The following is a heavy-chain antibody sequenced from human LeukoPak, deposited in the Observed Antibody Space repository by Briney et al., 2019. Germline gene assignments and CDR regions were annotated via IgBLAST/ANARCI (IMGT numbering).Heavy chain of an antibody. J-gene: IGHJ5*02. D-gene: IGHD4/OR15-4a*01. Sequence: SETLSLTCSVSGDSITSGAYYWAWLHQPPGRGLEWIGSVYYTGSIKYNPSLKGRVSISRDMSKNQFSLNVNSVDATDTAVYYCARRDYAAWFDPWGQGTLVTVSS. CDR2: VYYTGSI. CDR1: GDSITSGAYY. V-gene: IGHV4-39*07. CDR3: ARRDYAAWFDP.